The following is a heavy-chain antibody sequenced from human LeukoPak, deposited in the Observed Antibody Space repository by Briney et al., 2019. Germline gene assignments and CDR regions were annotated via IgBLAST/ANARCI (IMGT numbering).Heavy chain of an antibody. D-gene: IGHD2-2*01. J-gene: IGHJ4*02. CDR1: GGTFSSYA. CDR3: AREGGTSTIDY. Sequence: ASVKVSCKASGGTFSSYAISWVRQAPGQGLEWMGWINPNSGGTNYAQKFQGRVTMTRDTSISTAYMELSRLRSDDTAVYYCAREGGTSTIDYWGQGTLVTVSS. CDR2: INPNSGGT. V-gene: IGHV1-2*02.